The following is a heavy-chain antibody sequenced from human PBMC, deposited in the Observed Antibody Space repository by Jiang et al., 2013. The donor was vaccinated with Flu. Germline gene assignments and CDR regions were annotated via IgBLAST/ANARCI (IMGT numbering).Heavy chain of an antibody. D-gene: IGHD6-19*01. CDR2: IYWNDDK. CDR3: AHSEGIAVAGSFDY. CDR1: GFSLSTSGVG. Sequence: TLTLTCTFSGFSLSTSGVGVGWIRQPPGKALEWLALIYWNDDKRYSPSLKSRLTITKDTSKNQVVLTMTNMDPVDTATYYCAHSEGIAVAGSFDYWGQGTLVTVSS. V-gene: IGHV2-5*01. J-gene: IGHJ4*02.